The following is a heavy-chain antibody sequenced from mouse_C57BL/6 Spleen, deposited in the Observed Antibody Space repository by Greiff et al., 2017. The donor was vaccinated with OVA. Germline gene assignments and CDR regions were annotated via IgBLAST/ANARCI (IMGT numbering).Heavy chain of an antibody. CDR2: INPSSGYT. J-gene: IGHJ4*01. V-gene: IGHV1-4*01. D-gene: IGHD1-1*01. CDR3: ARGESVVATDYAMDY. CDR1: GYTFTSYT. Sequence: QVQLQQSGAELARPGASVKMSCKASGYTFTSYTMHWVKQRPGQGLEWIGYINPSSGYTKYNQKFKDKATLTADKSSSTAYMQLSSLTSEDSAVYYCARGESVVATDYAMDYWVKEPQSPSPQ.